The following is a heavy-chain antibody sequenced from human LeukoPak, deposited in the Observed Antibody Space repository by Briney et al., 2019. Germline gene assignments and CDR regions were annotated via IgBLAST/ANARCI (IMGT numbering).Heavy chain of an antibody. CDR2: INPNSGGT. CDR3: ARSLDAYYSNCGVY. Sequence: ASVKVSCKASGYTFTGYYMHWVRQAPGQGLEWMGWINPNSGGTNYAQKFQGRVTMTRDTSISTAYMELSRLRSDDTAVYYCARSLDAYYSNCGVYWGQGTLVTVSS. D-gene: IGHD4-11*01. V-gene: IGHV1-2*02. CDR1: GYTFTGYY. J-gene: IGHJ4*02.